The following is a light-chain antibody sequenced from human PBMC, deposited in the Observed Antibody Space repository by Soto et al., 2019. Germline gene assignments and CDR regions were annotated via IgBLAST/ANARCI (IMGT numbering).Light chain of an antibody. J-gene: IGKJ2*01. CDR2: GAS. CDR1: QRVSSN. CDR3: LQSNNWLYT. V-gene: IGKV3-15*01. Sequence: EIVMTQSPATLSVSPGERATLSCRASQRVSSNLAWYQQKPGQAPRLLIYGASTRATGIAARFSGSGSGTEFTLTISSLESEDFAVYYCLQSNNWLYTFGQGTKLEIQ.